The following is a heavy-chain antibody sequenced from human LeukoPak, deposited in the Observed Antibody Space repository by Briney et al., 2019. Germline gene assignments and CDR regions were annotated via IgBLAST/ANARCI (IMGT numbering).Heavy chain of an antibody. CDR3: ARDQGWVLGELISNTFDI. V-gene: IGHV4-4*07. Sequence: SETLSLTCTVSGGSISSYYWSWIRQPAGKGLEWIGRIYSGSTNYNPSLKSRVTVSVDTSKNQFSLNLNSVTAADTAVYYCARDQGWVLGELISNTFDIWGQGTTVTVSS. CDR1: GGSISSYY. J-gene: IGHJ3*02. CDR2: IYSGST. D-gene: IGHD3-22*01.